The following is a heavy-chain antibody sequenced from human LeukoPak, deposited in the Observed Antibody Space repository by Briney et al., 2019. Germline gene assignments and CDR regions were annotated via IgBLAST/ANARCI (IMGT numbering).Heavy chain of an antibody. CDR3: ARDRALAGDRAHFDY. D-gene: IGHD7-27*01. J-gene: IGHJ4*02. CDR1: GFTFSSYW. V-gene: IGHV3-7*01. CDR2: IKQDGSEK. Sequence: GGSLRLSCAASGFTFSSYWMSWVRQAPGKGLEWVANIKQDGSEKYYVDSVKGRFTISRDNAKNSLYLQMNSLRAEDTAAYYCARDRALAGDRAHFDYWGQGTLVTVSS.